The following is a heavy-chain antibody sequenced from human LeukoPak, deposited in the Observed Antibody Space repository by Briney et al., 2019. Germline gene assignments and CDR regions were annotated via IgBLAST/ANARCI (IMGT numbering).Heavy chain of an antibody. J-gene: IGHJ4*02. Sequence: SETLSLTCTVSGGSISSYYWSRIRQPPGKGLEWIGYIYYSGSTNYNPSLKSRVTISVDTSKNQFSLKLSSVTAADTAVYYCARAIFGVVIFFDYWGQGTLVTVSS. CDR3: ARAIFGVVIFFDY. D-gene: IGHD3-3*01. CDR2: IYYSGST. V-gene: IGHV4-59*01. CDR1: GGSISSYY.